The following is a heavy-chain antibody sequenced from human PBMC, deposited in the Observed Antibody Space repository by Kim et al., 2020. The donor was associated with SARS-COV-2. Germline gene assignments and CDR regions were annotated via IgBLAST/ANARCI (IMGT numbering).Heavy chain of an antibody. CDR3: ARGTAYCGGDCPLGDAFDI. D-gene: IGHD2-21*02. CDR2: IYSGGST. CDR1: GFTVSSNY. Sequence: GGSLRLSCAASGFTVSSNYMSWVRQAPGKGLEWVSVIYSGGSTYYADSVKGRFTISRDNSKNTLYLQMTSLRAEDAAVYNCARGTAYCGGDCPLGDAFDIWGQGTMVTVSS. J-gene: IGHJ3*02. V-gene: IGHV3-66*01.